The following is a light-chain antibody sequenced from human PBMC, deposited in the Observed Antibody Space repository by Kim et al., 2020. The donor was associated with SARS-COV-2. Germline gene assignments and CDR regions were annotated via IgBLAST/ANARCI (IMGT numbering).Light chain of an antibody. CDR3: QQYKSDPLS. CDR2: DAS. J-gene: IGKJ3*01. Sequence: ASVGDRVTFTCRASQSIDNRLAWYQQEPGKAPNLLIYDASTMESGVPSRFSGFGFGTQFTLTITSLQPDDFATYYCQQYKSDPLSFGPGTKVDIK. CDR1: QSIDNR. V-gene: IGKV1-5*01.